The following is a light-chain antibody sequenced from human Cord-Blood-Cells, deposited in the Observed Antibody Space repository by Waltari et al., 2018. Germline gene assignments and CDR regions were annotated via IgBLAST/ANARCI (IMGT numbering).Light chain of an antibody. CDR1: QGISNS. J-gene: IGKJ2*01. V-gene: IGKV1-NL1*01. Sequence: DIQMPQSPSSLSASVGDRVTITCRASQGISNSLACYQQKPGKAPKLLLYAASRLESGVPSRFSGSGSGTDYTLTISSLQPGDFATYYTRQYYSTPYTFDQRTKLDIK. CDR3: RQYYSTPYT. CDR2: AAS.